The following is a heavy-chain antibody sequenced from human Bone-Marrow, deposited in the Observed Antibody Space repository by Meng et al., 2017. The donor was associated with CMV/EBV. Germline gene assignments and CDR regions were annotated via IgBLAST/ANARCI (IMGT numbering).Heavy chain of an antibody. D-gene: IGHD3-10*01. CDR3: AKAPLINI. Sequence: GESLKISCAASGFTFSRYNMNWVRQAPGKGLEWVSSISSSSTYIYHADSVKGRFTISRDNAKNSLYLQMNSLRAEDTAVYYCAKAPLINIWGQGTMVTVSS. V-gene: IGHV3-21*01. CDR1: GFTFSRYN. CDR2: ISSSSTYI. J-gene: IGHJ3*02.